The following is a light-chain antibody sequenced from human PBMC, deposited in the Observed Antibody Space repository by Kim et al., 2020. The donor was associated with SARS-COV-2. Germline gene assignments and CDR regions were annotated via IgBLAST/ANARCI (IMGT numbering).Light chain of an antibody. CDR2: GAS. Sequence: PGERATLSCVASHTVTSNYLSWYQQKPGQPPRLLSYGASTRATGTPDRFTGTGSGTDFTLTIRRLEPEDFAVYYCQQFGGSPMYSFGQGTKLEI. J-gene: IGKJ2*03. CDR1: HTVTSNY. V-gene: IGKV3-20*01. CDR3: QQFGGSPMYS.